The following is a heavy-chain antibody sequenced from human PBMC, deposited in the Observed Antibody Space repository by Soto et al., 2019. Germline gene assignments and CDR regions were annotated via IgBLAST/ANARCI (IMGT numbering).Heavy chain of an antibody. J-gene: IGHJ6*03. D-gene: IGHD2-15*01. CDR1: GFTVSSNY. Sequence: GVSLRLSFAASGFTVSSNYMSWVRQAPGKGLEWVSVIYSGGSTYYADSVKGRFTISRDNSKNTLYLQMNSLRAEDTAVYYCARVVVAAHYYYYYMDVWGKGTTVTSP. CDR2: IYSGGST. CDR3: ARVVVAAHYYYYYMDV. V-gene: IGHV3-66*01.